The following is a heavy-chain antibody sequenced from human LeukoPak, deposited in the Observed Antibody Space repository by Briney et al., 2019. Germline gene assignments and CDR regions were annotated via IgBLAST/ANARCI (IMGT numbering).Heavy chain of an antibody. D-gene: IGHD2/OR15-2a*01. CDR3: ATGYLVTVGLMDV. CDR2: FDPEDGKT. Sequence: GASVTVSCKVSGYTLTELSMFWVRQAPGKGLEWMGSFDPEDGKTVYAQKFQGRVTMTEDTSTDTAYMELSSLRSEDTAVYYCATGYLVTVGLMDVWGQGTTVTVSS. V-gene: IGHV1-24*01. CDR1: GYTLTELS. J-gene: IGHJ6*02.